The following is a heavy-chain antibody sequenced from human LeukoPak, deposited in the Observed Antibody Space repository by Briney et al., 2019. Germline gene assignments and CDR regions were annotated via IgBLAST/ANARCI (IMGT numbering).Heavy chain of an antibody. V-gene: IGHV4-59*01. Sequence: SETLSLTCTVSGGSIISYSWSWIRQPPRKGLGWVWYIHFIVGTNYNPSLTSRVTTAVDTSKKQFSLKLPSAPAADTAVYYCARVQQLADFDYWGQGNLVTVSS. J-gene: IGHJ4*02. CDR3: ARVQQLADFDY. D-gene: IGHD1-1*01. CDR1: GGSIISYS. CDR2: IHFIVGT.